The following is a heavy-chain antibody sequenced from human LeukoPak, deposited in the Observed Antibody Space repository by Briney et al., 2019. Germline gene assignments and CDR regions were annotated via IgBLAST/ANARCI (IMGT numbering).Heavy chain of an antibody. Sequence: GGSLRLSCAASGFTFSSYAMSWVRQAPGKGLEWVSAISGSGGSTYYADSVKGRFTISRDNSKNTLYLQMNSLGAEDTAVYYCAKDWGYYYDSSGYFDYWGQGTLVTVSS. CDR3: AKDWGYYYDSSGYFDY. CDR1: GFTFSSYA. D-gene: IGHD3-22*01. V-gene: IGHV3-23*01. CDR2: ISGSGGST. J-gene: IGHJ4*02.